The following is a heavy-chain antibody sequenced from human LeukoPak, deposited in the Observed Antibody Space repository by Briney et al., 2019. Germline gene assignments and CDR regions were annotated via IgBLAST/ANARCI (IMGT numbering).Heavy chain of an antibody. V-gene: IGHV4-59*08. D-gene: IGHD6-13*01. Sequence: SETLSLTCTVSGGSISNYYWSWIRQPPGKGLEWIGYIYYSGSTNYSPSLKSRVTISVDTSKSQFSLKVSSVTAADTAVYYCARLGNIAAPGAWGQGTLVTVSS. J-gene: IGHJ5*02. CDR1: GGSISNYY. CDR3: ARLGNIAAPGA. CDR2: IYYSGST.